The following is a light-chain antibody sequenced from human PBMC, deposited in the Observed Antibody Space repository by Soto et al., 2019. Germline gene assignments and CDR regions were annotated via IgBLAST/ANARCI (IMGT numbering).Light chain of an antibody. V-gene: IGKV1-5*01. J-gene: IGKJ1*01. CDR2: DAS. CDR1: QSISSR. Sequence: DIHTPLSPSTLSASVRDRVTITCRASQSISSRLAWYQQKPGKAPKLLIYDASSLESGVPSRFSGSGSGTEFTLTTSSLQPDDFATYYCQQYGAFGQGTKVDIK. CDR3: QQYGA.